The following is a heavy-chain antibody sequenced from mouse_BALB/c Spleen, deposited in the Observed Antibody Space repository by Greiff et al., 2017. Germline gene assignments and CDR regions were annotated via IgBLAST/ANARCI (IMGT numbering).Heavy chain of an antibody. Sequence: VQLHQSGPELVKPGASVKISCKASGYAFSSSWMNWVKQRPGQGLEWIGRIYPGDGDTNYNGKFKGKATLTADKSSSTAYMQLSSLTSVDSAVYFCARGEVRAYWGQGTLVTVSA. CDR2: IYPGDGDT. J-gene: IGHJ3*01. V-gene: IGHV1-82*01. D-gene: IGHD2-14*01. CDR1: GYAFSSSW. CDR3: ARGEVRAY.